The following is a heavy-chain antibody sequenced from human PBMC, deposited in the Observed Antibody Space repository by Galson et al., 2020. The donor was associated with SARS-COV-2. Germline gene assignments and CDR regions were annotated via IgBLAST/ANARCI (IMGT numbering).Heavy chain of an antibody. CDR1: GFTFSSYG. V-gene: IGHV3-30*18. J-gene: IGHJ6*02. CDR3: AKVSHIVVVPAAINYYGMDV. Sequence: GESLKISCAASGFTFSSYGMHWVRQAPGKGLEWVAVISYDGSNKYYADSVKGRFTISRDNSKNTLYLQMNSLRAEDTAVYYCAKVSHIVVVPAAINYYGMDVWGQGTTVTVS. D-gene: IGHD2-2*02. CDR2: ISYDGSNK.